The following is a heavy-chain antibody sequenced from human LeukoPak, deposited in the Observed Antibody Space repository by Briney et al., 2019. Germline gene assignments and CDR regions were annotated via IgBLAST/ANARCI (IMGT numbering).Heavy chain of an antibody. CDR1: GFTFSSYG. V-gene: IGHV3-30*03. CDR2: IVYDGSNK. D-gene: IGHD3-10*01. Sequence: PGGSLRLSCAASGFTFSSYGMHWVRQAPGKGLEWVALIVYDGSNKYDEGSKHYADSVKGRFTISRDNSKNTLYLQLNSLRAEDTAVYYCARYYGSGRGYYGMDVWGQGTTVTVSS. CDR3: ARYYGSGRGYYGMDV. J-gene: IGHJ6*02.